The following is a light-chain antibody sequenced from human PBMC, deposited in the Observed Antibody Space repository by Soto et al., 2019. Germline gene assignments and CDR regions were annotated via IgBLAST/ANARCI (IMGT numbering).Light chain of an antibody. CDR1: SSDVGGYNY. CDR3: SSYTSSSTPVV. V-gene: IGLV2-14*01. Sequence: QSVLTQPASVSGSPGQSITISCTGTSSDVGGYNYVSWYQQHPGKAPKLMIYEVSNRPSGVSNRFSGSKSGNTASLTISGLQAGDGADYYCSSYTSSSTPVVFGTGTKGTVL. CDR2: EVS. J-gene: IGLJ1*01.